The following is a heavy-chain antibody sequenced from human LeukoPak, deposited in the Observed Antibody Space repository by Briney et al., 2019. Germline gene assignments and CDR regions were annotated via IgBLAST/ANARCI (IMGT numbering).Heavy chain of an antibody. CDR2: ITSSSSYI. V-gene: IGHV3-21*01. CDR3: ARDRVGADFFDY. J-gene: IGHJ4*02. Sequence: GGSLRLSCAASGFTFSNYNMNWVRQAPGKGLEWASFITSSSSYIYYADSVKGRFTISRDNAKNSLYLQMNSLRAEDTAVYYCARDRVGADFFDYWGQGTLVTVSS. D-gene: IGHD1-26*01. CDR1: GFTFSNYN.